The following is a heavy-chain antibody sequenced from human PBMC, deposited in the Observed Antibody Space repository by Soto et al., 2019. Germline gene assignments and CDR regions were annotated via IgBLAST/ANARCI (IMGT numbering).Heavy chain of an antibody. CDR2: INAGNGNT. CDR3: AREQWLGVDY. D-gene: IGHD6-19*01. V-gene: IGHV1-3*05. J-gene: IGHJ4*02. CDR1: GYTFTKYA. Sequence: QVQLVQSGAEEKKPGASVKVSCKASGYTFTKYAMHWVRQAPGQSLEWMGWINAGNGNTKYSQKFQGRVTITRDTYASTAYMELGSLRSEDTAVYYCAREQWLGVDYWGQGTLVTVSS.